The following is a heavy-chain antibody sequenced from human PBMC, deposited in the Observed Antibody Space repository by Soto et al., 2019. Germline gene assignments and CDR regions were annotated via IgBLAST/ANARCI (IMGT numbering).Heavy chain of an antibody. V-gene: IGHV3-21*01. CDR3: TRDASRDSSARGWFDP. D-gene: IGHD6-13*01. CDR1: GFTFRSFT. J-gene: IGHJ5*02. CDR2: ISSNSAYI. Sequence: GSLRLSCAASGFTFRSFTMNWGRQAPGKGLEWVSTISSNSAYIYYTDALRGRFTISRDNAKNSLHLQMNSLRAEDTAVYYCTRDASRDSSARGWFDPWGPGTLVTVSS.